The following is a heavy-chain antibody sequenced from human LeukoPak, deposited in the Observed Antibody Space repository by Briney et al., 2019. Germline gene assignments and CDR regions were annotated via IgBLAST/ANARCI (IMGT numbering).Heavy chain of an antibody. Sequence: SETLSLTCTVSGYSISSGYYWGWIRQPPGKGLEWIGSIYHSGSTYYNPSLKSRVTISVDTSKNQFSLKLSSVTAADTAVYYCVLRSGSYPYWGQGTLVTVSS. D-gene: IGHD1-26*01. CDR3: VLRSGSYPY. CDR1: GYSISSGYY. J-gene: IGHJ4*02. V-gene: IGHV4-38-2*02. CDR2: IYHSGST.